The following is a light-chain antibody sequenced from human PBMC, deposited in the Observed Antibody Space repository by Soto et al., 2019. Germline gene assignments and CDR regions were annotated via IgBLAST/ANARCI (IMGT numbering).Light chain of an antibody. Sequence: EIALTQSPGTLSLSPGERATLSCRASQSVTANYLAWYQQKPGQAPRLLIYAASIGATGVPDRFSGSGSGTDFTLTISRLEPEDFAVYYCLQYGVPLWTFGQGTKFEIK. CDR2: AAS. CDR3: LQYGVPLWT. V-gene: IGKV3-20*01. J-gene: IGKJ1*01. CDR1: QSVTANY.